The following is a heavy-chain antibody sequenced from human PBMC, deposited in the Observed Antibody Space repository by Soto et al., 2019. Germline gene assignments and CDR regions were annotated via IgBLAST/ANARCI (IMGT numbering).Heavy chain of an antibody. Sequence: SETLSLTCAVYGGSFSGYYWSWIRQPPGKGLEWIGEINHSGSTNYNPSLKSRVTISVDTSKNQFSLKLSSVTAADTAVYYCRVRGVIGFVDYWGQGTLVTVSS. V-gene: IGHV4-34*01. CDR3: RVRGVIGFVDY. CDR1: GGSFSGYY. D-gene: IGHD3-10*01. J-gene: IGHJ4*02. CDR2: INHSGST.